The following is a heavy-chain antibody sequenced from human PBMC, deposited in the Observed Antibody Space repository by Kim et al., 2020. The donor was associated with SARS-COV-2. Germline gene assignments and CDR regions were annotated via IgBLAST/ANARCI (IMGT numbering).Heavy chain of an antibody. CDR2: FDPEDGET. J-gene: IGHJ4*02. D-gene: IGHD3-22*01. CDR1: GYTLTELS. V-gene: IGHV1-24*01. CDR3: DTLDSSGYYKEYFFDY. Sequence: ASVKVSCKVSGYTLTELSMHWVRQAPGKGLEWMGGFDPEDGETIYAQKFQGRVTMTEDTSTDTVYMELSSLRSDDTAVYYCDTLDSSGYYKEYFFDYWGQGTLVTVSS.